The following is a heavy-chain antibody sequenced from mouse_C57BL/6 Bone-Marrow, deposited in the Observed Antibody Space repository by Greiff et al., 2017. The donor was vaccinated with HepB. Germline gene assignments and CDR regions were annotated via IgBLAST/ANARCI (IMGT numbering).Heavy chain of an antibody. J-gene: IGHJ4*01. CDR3: ARWGITTVVRGIYYYAMDY. V-gene: IGHV1-39*01. CDR1: GYSFTDYN. CDR2: INPNYGTT. Sequence: EVQLQQSGPELVKPGASVKISCKASGYSFTDYNMNWVKQGTGQSLEWIGVINPNYGTTSYNQKFKGKATLTVDQASSTAYMQLNSLTSEDSAVYYCARWGITTVVRGIYYYAMDYWGQGTSVTVAS. D-gene: IGHD1-1*01.